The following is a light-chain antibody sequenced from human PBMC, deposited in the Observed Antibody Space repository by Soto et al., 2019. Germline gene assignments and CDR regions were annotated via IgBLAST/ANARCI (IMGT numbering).Light chain of an antibody. V-gene: IGLV2-14*01. CDR1: SSDVGGYNY. CDR2: EVS. Sequence: QSALTQPASVSGSPGQSITISCTGTSSDVGGYNYVSWYQQHPGKAPKLMIYEVSNRPSGGSNRFSGSKSGNTASLTISGLQAEDEADYYCSSYTSSSTYVFRTGTKLTVL. CDR3: SSYTSSSTYV. J-gene: IGLJ1*01.